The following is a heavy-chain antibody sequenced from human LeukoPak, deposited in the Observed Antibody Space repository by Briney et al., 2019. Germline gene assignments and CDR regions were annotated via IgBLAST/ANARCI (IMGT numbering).Heavy chain of an antibody. Sequence: KTSQTLSLTCAISGDSVSSKSAACNWIRQSPSRGLEWLGRTYYRSKWYNDYAVSVKGRITINPDTSKNQFSLQLNSVTPEDTAVYYCARTRGIFDSWGQGTLVTVSS. CDR3: ARTRGIFDS. CDR2: TYYRSKWYN. D-gene: IGHD3-3*02. J-gene: IGHJ4*02. V-gene: IGHV6-1*01. CDR1: GDSVSSKSAA.